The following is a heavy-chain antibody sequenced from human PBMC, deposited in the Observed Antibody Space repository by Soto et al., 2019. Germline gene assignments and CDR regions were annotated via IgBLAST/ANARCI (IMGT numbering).Heavy chain of an antibody. D-gene: IGHD1-26*01. Sequence: ASVKVSCKASGYTFTSYGISWVRQAPGQGLEWMGWISAYNGNTNYAQELQGRVTMTTDTSTSTAYMELRSLRSDDTAVYYCAREGWQLLRAAGGSYYFDYWGQGTLVTVSS. V-gene: IGHV1-18*01. CDR1: GYTFTSYG. J-gene: IGHJ4*02. CDR2: ISAYNGNT. CDR3: AREGWQLLRAAGGSYYFDY.